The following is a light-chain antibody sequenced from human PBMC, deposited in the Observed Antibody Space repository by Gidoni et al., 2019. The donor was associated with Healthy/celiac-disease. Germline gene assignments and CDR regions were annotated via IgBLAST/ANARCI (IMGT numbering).Light chain of an antibody. CDR1: SSDVGGYNY. Sequence: QSALPPPAPVSGSPGQSITISCPGTSSDVGGYNYVSWYQQHPGKAPKLMIYEVSNRPSGVSNRFSGSKSGNTASLTISGLQAEDEADYYCSSYTSSSTLLFGGGTKLTVL. CDR3: SSYTSSSTLL. J-gene: IGLJ2*01. V-gene: IGLV2-14*01. CDR2: EVS.